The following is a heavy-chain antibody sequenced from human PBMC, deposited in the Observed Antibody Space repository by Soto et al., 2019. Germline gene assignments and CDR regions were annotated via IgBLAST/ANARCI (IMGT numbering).Heavy chain of an antibody. Sequence: GGSLRLSCAASGFTFSSYAMSWVRQAPGKGLEWVSAISGSGGSTYYADSVKGRFTISRDNSKNTLYLQMNSLRAEDTAVYYCAKSPLHFIVVVVAATAGWFDPWGQGTLVTVSS. D-gene: IGHD2-15*01. CDR3: AKSPLHFIVVVVAATAGWFDP. CDR1: GFTFSSYA. J-gene: IGHJ5*02. CDR2: ISGSGGST. V-gene: IGHV3-23*01.